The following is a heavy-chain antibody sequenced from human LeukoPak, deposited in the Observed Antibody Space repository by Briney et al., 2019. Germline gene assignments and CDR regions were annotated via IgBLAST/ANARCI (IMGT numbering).Heavy chain of an antibody. CDR1: GYTFTSYG. CDR2: ISAYNGNT. Sequence: ASVKVSCKASGYTFTSYGISWVRQAPGQGLEWMGWISAYNGNTNYAQKLQGRVTMTTDTSTSTAYMELRSLRSDDTAVYYCASESTMVRGVTTFDYWGQGTLVTVSS. D-gene: IGHD3-10*01. J-gene: IGHJ4*02. CDR3: ASESTMVRGVTTFDY. V-gene: IGHV1-18*01.